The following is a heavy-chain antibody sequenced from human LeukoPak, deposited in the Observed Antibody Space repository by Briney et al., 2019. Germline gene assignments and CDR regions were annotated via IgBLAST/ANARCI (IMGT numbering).Heavy chain of an antibody. V-gene: IGHV4-4*07. D-gene: IGHD1-1*01. J-gene: IGHJ5*02. Sequence: SETLSLTCTVSGGSISSYYWSWIRQPAGKGLEWIGRIYTSGSTNYNPSLKSRVTISVDTSKNQFSLKLSSVTAADTAIYYCAIRLERRESWFDPWGQGTLVTVSS. CDR1: GGSISSYY. CDR2: IYTSGST. CDR3: AIRLERRESWFDP.